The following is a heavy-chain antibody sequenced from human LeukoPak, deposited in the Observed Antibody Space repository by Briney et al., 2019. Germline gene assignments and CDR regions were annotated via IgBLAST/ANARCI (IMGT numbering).Heavy chain of an antibody. CDR3: ARPLKGHYYYDSSGYYSGPDAFDI. J-gene: IGHJ3*02. D-gene: IGHD3-22*01. CDR1: GGSISSSSYY. V-gene: IGHV4-39*07. CDR2: IYYSGST. Sequence: KPSETLSLTCTVSGGSISSSSYYWGWIRQPPGKGLEWIGSIYYSGSTYYNPSLKSRVTISVDTSKNQFSLKLSSVTAADTAVYYCARPLKGHYYYDSSGYYSGPDAFDIWGQGTMVTVSS.